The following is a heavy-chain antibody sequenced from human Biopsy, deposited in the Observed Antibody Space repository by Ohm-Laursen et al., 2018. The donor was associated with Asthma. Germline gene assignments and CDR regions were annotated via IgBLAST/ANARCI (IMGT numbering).Heavy chain of an antibody. Sequence: VASVKVSCKASAYTFIGYHLHWVRQAPGEGLEWMGRINPNGGATIYAQKFQGRVTMTRDTSISTAYMELSRLTSDDTAVYYCARGDSSNWSHYYFDYWGQGTLVTVSS. V-gene: IGHV1-2*06. CDR1: AYTFIGYH. CDR3: ARGDSSNWSHYYFDY. J-gene: IGHJ4*02. D-gene: IGHD3-22*01. CDR2: INPNGGAT.